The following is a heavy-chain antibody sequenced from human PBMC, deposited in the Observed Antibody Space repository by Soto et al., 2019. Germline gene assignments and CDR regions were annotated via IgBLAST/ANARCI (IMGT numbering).Heavy chain of an antibody. V-gene: IGHV4-34*01. CDR2: INHSGST. CDR3: ARDRRLITMVRGVSLWFDP. D-gene: IGHD3-10*01. J-gene: IGHJ5*02. Sequence: SETLSLTCAVYGGSFSGYYWSWIRQPPGKGLEWIGEINHSGSTNYNPSLKSRVTISVDTSKNQFSLKLSSVTATDTAVYYCARDRRLITMVRGVSLWFDPWGQGTLVTVSS. CDR1: GGSFSGYY.